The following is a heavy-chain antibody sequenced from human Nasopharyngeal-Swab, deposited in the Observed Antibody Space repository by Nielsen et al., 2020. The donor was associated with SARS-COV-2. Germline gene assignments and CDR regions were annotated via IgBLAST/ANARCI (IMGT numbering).Heavy chain of an antibody. CDR2: IRQDGGEI. D-gene: IGHD2-15*01. Sequence: VRRCPGKGLEWVANIRQDGGEIYYVDSVKGRFTISRDNAKNSLYLQMNSLGAEDTAVYYCARAIGALAAYWGQGTLVTVSS. J-gene: IGHJ4*02. CDR3: ARAIGALAAY. V-gene: IGHV3-7*04.